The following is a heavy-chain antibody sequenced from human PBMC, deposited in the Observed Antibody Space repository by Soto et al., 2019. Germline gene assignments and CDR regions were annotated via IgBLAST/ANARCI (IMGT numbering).Heavy chain of an antibody. D-gene: IGHD3-16*01. CDR3: ARGGLYAYYQDN. CDR2: LKGDGSMT. V-gene: IGHV3-74*01. Sequence: EVQLVESGGGVVQPGESLRLSCTASGFTFSTYWMHWVRQAPGKGLVWLSRLKGDGSMTDYADSVKGRFTISRDNAENPLYLQMNGLRAEGTAIYYCARGGLYAYYQDNWGQGTLVTVSS. J-gene: IGHJ4*02. CDR1: GFTFSTYW.